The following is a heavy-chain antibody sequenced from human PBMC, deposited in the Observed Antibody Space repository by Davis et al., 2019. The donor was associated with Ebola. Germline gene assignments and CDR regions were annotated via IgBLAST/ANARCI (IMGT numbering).Heavy chain of an antibody. Sequence: GESLKISCAASGFTFSSYEMNWVRQAPGKGLELVSYISSSGSTIYYADSLKGRFTISRDNAKNSLYLQMNSLRAEDTAVYYCARDHCGGDCYSVGYYYGMDVWGQGTTVTVSS. V-gene: IGHV3-48*03. J-gene: IGHJ6*02. D-gene: IGHD2-21*02. CDR3: ARDHCGGDCYSVGYYYGMDV. CDR1: GFTFSSYE. CDR2: ISSSGSTI.